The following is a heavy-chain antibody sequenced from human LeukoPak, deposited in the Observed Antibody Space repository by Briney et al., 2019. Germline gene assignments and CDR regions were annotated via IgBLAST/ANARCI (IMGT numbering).Heavy chain of an antibody. CDR3: ANKNWYYHWFDP. Sequence: GGSLRLFCAASVYTFSSYAMSCVSQAPGRGLEGVSAISGSGGSTYYTDSVKGRFTISRDNSKNTLYLQMNSLRAEDTAVYYCANKNWYYHWFDPWGQGTLVTVSS. CDR2: ISGSGGST. CDR1: VYTFSSYA. V-gene: IGHV3-23*01. J-gene: IGHJ5*02. D-gene: IGHD1-7*01.